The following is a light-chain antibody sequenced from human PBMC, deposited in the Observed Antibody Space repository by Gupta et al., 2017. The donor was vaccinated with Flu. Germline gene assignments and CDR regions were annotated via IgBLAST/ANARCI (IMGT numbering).Light chain of an antibody. J-gene: IGKJ4*01. V-gene: IGKV2-30*01. CDR3: MQSKHWPLT. CDR1: RRRVGLNGKNF. Sequence: PLAAPASSTSRSTRRRVGLNGKNFLNWVQQRPGQPPRRLIYEASNRDSGVPDRFSGTGSGTNFTLRISSVEAEDVGVYYCMQSKHWPLTFGRGTKVEIK. CDR2: EAS.